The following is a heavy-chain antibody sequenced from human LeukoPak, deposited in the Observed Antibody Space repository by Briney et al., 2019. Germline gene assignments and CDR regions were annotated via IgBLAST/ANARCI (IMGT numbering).Heavy chain of an antibody. J-gene: IGHJ4*02. CDR2: VKRKIDGETT. CDR3: TTDSAAY. CDR1: GFTFGNAW. V-gene: IGHV3-15*01. Sequence: GGSLRLSCAASGFTFGNAWMTWVRQAPGKGLEWVGRVKRKIDGETTDYAAPVKGRFAISRDDSKNTVYLQMNSLKTEDTAVYYCTTDSAAYWGQGTLVTVSS.